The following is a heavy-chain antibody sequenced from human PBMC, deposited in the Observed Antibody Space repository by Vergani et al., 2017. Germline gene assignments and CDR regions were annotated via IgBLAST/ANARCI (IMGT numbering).Heavy chain of an antibody. CDR1: GFSFGDYA. CDR3: SRGRGYSFGYFDY. J-gene: IGHJ4*02. CDR2: NRKKAYGGTT. Sequence: EVQLEESGGGLVPPGRSLRLSCAASGFSFGDYAMTGARQAPVMGWELVAFNRKKAYGGTTEYSATVKGRFTISRDNSKKLAYLQLSGLKTEDTAVYFCSRGRGYSFGYFDYWGKGTLVTVSS. V-gene: IGHV3-49*04. D-gene: IGHD5-18*01.